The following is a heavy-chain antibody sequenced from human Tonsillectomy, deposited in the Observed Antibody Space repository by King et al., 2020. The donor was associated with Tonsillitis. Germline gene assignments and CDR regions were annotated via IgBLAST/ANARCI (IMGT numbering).Heavy chain of an antibody. V-gene: IGHV3-9*01. D-gene: IGHD6-13*01. J-gene: IGHJ4*02. CDR3: AKDSSSYRTPYYFDY. CDR1: GFTFDDYA. Sequence: VQLVESGGGLVQPGRSLRLSCAASGFTFDDYAMHWVRHAPGKGLEWVSGISWNSGSIGYADSVKGRFTISRDNAKNSLYLQMNSLRAEDTALYYCAKDSSSYRTPYYFDYWGQGTLVTVSS. CDR2: ISWNSGSI.